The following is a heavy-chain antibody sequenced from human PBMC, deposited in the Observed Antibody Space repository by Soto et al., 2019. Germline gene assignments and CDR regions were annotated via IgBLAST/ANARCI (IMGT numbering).Heavy chain of an antibody. Sequence: PSETLSLTCAVSGGSISSSNCWSFVRQPPGKGLEWIGEIYHSGSTNYNPSLKSRVTISVDKSKNQFSLKLSSVTAADTAVYYCARDLLRTSGWFDPWGQGTLVTVSS. CDR1: GGSISSSNC. J-gene: IGHJ5*02. D-gene: IGHD2-2*01. V-gene: IGHV4-4*02. CDR3: ARDLLRTSGWFDP. CDR2: IYHSGST.